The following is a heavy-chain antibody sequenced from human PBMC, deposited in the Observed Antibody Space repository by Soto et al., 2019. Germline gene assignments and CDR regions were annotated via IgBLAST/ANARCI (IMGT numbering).Heavy chain of an antibody. CDR3: AKDSVSSSSWYGYYYYGMDV. CDR1: GFTFSNYA. CDR2: ISGSGGST. J-gene: IGHJ6*02. Sequence: GGSLRLSCAAPGFTFSNYAMSWVRQAPGKGLEWVSAISGSGGSTYYADSVKGRFTISRDNSKNTLYLQMNSLRAEDTAVFYCAKDSVSSSSWYGYYYYGMDVWGQGTMVTVSS. D-gene: IGHD6-13*01. V-gene: IGHV3-23*01.